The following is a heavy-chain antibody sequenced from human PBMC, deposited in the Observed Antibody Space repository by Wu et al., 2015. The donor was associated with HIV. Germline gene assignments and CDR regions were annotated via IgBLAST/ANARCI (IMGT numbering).Heavy chain of an antibody. V-gene: IGHV1-69*04. D-gene: IGHD2-21*01. CDR2: IIPLYGST. Sequence: QVQLVQSGAEVKKPGSSVKVSCKASGGTFSSYAISWVRQAPGAGLEWLGTIIPLYGSTNYAQKFLGRIMISADTSTTTSSLELSSLRSEDTAIYYCATTNRILINGGDYYHRYGMDVWGQGTTVTVSS. CDR3: ATTNRILINGGDYYHRYGMDV. CDR1: GGTFSSYA. J-gene: IGHJ6*01.